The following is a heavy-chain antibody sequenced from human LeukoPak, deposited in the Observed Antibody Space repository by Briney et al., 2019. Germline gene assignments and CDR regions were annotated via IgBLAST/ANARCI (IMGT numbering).Heavy chain of an antibody. D-gene: IGHD3-22*01. Sequence: GGSLRLSCAASGFTFSSYEMNWVRQAPGKGLEWVSYISSSGSTIYYADSVKGRFTISRDNAKNSLYLQMKSLRAEDTAVYYCARVDIWDYYDSSGYYYDYWGQGTLVTVSS. V-gene: IGHV3-48*03. CDR2: ISSSGSTI. J-gene: IGHJ4*02. CDR1: GFTFSSYE. CDR3: ARVDIWDYYDSSGYYYDY.